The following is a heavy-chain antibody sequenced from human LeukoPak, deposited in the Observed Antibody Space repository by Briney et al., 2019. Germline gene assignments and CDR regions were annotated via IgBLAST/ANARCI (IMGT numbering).Heavy chain of an antibody. D-gene: IGHD3-10*01. V-gene: IGHV4-59*01. Sequence: PSETLSLTCTVSGGSINNFYWYWVRQPPGKGLEWIGYIYYTGGTNYNPSLKSRFTISVDTSNNLVSLRLTYVTAADTAVYYCARVGDSGSSFDYWGQGIQVTVSS. CDR1: GGSINNFY. CDR3: ARVGDSGSSFDY. CDR2: IYYTGGT. J-gene: IGHJ4*02.